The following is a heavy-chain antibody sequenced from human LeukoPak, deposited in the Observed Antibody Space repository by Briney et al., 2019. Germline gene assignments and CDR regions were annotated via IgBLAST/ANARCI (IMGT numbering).Heavy chain of an antibody. D-gene: IGHD2-2*01. J-gene: IGHJ4*02. CDR2: VDYTGIT. Sequence: PSETLSLTCTVSGGSISSSGYYWGWTRQPPGKGLEWIGSVDYTGITSHSPSLKSRVTISVDTSKNQFSLKLSSVTAADTAVYYCARGKGIVVVPAAPTDFDYWGQGTLVTVSS. V-gene: IGHV4-39*07. CDR1: GGSISSSGYY. CDR3: ARGKGIVVVPAAPTDFDY.